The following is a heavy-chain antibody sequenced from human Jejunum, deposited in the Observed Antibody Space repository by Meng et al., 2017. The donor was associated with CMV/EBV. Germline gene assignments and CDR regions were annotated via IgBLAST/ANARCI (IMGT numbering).Heavy chain of an antibody. J-gene: IGHJ4*02. CDR1: GFIFSDHW. CDR2: IKQDGSKK. V-gene: IGHV3-7*01. CDR3: ARVRYYDFWSGEFDY. D-gene: IGHD3-3*01. Sequence: GFIFSDHWMSWVRQVPGKGLEWVANIKQDGSKKYYVDSAKGRFTISRDNAENSLYLQMNTLRAEDTAVYYCARVRYYDFWSGEFDYWGQGTLVTVSS.